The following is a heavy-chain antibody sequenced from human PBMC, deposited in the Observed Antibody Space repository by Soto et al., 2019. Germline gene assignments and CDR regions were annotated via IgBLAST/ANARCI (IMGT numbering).Heavy chain of an antibody. CDR2: INAGNGNT. Sequence: SVKVSCKASGYTFTSYAMHWVRQAPGQRLEWMGWINAGNGNTKYSQKFQGRVTITRDTSASTAYMELSSLRSEDTAVYYCARGLEYYDILTGYHWGQGTLVTVSS. V-gene: IGHV1-3*01. CDR1: GYTFTSYA. D-gene: IGHD3-9*01. CDR3: ARGLEYYDILTGYH. J-gene: IGHJ4*02.